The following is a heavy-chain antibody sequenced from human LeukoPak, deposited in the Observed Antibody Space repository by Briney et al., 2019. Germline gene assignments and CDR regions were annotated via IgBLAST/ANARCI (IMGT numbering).Heavy chain of an antibody. D-gene: IGHD3-22*01. Sequence: PGGSLRLSCAASGFTFSSNYMSWVRQAPGKGLEWVSVIYSGGSTYYADSVKGRFTISRDNSKNTLYLQMNSLRAEDTAVYYCARAHRTLDSSGYYFTNWFDPWGQGTLVTVSS. CDR1: GFTFSSNY. J-gene: IGHJ5*02. CDR2: IYSGGST. V-gene: IGHV3-66*01. CDR3: ARAHRTLDSSGYYFTNWFDP.